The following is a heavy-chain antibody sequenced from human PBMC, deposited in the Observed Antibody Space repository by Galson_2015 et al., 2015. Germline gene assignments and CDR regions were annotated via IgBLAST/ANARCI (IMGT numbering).Heavy chain of an antibody. D-gene: IGHD6-13*01. CDR3: AQSIIAAPVHGAFDV. V-gene: IGHV4-61*01. J-gene: IGHJ3*01. CDR1: GGSVNSGTYY. CDR2: LYHSGNT. Sequence: ETLSLTCTVSGGSVNSGTYYWSWIRQPPGKGLEWVGYLYHSGNTNYNPSPKSRLTISVDTSKNQFSLKLRSVTAVDTATYYCAQSIIAAPVHGAFDVWGQGTKVTVSS.